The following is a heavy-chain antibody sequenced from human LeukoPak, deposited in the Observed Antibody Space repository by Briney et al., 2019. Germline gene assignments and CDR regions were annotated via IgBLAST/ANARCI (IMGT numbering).Heavy chain of an antibody. D-gene: IGHD2-2*01. CDR3: ARSQCPDSTSCYYFLYFDF. J-gene: IGHJ4*02. CDR1: GYTFSAYG. CDR2: TSGTGYNT. V-gene: IGHV1-18*01. Sequence: ASVKVSCKASGYTFSAYGITWVRQAPGQGLEWMAWTSGTGYNTDYTQRFQGRVSVTTDTSTSTAFLEVRSLGSEDTAIYYCARSQCPDSTSCYYFLYFDFWGQGTPVTVSS.